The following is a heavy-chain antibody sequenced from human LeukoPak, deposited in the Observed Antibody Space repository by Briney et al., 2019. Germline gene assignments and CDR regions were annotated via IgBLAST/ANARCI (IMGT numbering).Heavy chain of an antibody. V-gene: IGHV3-48*01. D-gene: IGHD3-16*01. Sequence: GGSLRLSCAVSGFSFSSYGINWVRQAPGKGLEWVSYISGSSGTIYYADSVKGRFTISRDNAKSSLYLQMNSLRAEDTAVYYCARRSEFGVLYYMDVWGKGTTVTVSS. CDR1: GFSFSSYG. CDR3: ARRSEFGVLYYMDV. J-gene: IGHJ6*03. CDR2: ISGSSGTI.